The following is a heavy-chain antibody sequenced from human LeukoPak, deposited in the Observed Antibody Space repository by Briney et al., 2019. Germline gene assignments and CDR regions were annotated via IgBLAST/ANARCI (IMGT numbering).Heavy chain of an antibody. CDR3: ARGANYYYDSSGLDAFDI. D-gene: IGHD3-22*01. J-gene: IGHJ3*02. CDR1: GFTFSDYY. CDR2: ISSSGSTI. Sequence: GGSLRLSCAASGFTFSDYYTSWIRQAPGKGLEWVSYISSSGSTIYYADSVKGRFTISRDNAKNSLYLQMNSLRAEDTAVYFCARGANYYYDSSGLDAFDIWGQGTMVTVSS. V-gene: IGHV3-11*04.